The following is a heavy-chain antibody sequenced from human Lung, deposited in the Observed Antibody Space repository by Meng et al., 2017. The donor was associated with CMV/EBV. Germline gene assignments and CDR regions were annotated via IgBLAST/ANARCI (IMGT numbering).Heavy chain of an antibody. CDR1: GFTFSSYS. Sequence: GGSLRLXXAASGFTFSSYSMNWVRQAPGKGLEWVSSISSSSSYIYYADSVKGRFTISRDNAKNSLYLQMNSLRAEDTAVYYCARDAEQLVRGGGRDVGGQGTXVTVSS. CDR3: ARDAEQLVRGGGRDV. D-gene: IGHD6-6*01. V-gene: IGHV3-21*01. CDR2: ISSSSSYI. J-gene: IGHJ6*02.